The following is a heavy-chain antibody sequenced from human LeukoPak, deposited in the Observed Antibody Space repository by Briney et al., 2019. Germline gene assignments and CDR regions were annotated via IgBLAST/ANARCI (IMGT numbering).Heavy chain of an antibody. CDR2: IYYTGIT. D-gene: IGHD3-22*01. V-gene: IGHV4-59*01. J-gene: IGHJ5*02. CDR1: GGSLSPYY. CDR3: ARFYDTVGYPNWFDP. Sequence: SETLSLTCTVSGGSLSPYYWSWIRQPPGKRLEWIAYIYYTGITDYNPSLKSRVTISVDTSKNHLSLKLTSVTAADTAVYYCARFYDTVGYPNWFDPWGQGTLVTASS.